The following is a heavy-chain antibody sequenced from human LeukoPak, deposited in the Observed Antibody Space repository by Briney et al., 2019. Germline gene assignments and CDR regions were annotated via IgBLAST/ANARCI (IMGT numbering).Heavy chain of an antibody. CDR1: GFTFRNNW. V-gene: IGHV3-7*01. Sequence: PGGSLRLSCAASGFTFRNNWLTWFGKPQGKGREWVANIKQDGSEKYYVDSVRGRFTISRDNAKNSLYLQMNSLRAEDTAVYYCTRDSGCLDVWGQGTTVTVSS. CDR3: TRDSGCLDV. J-gene: IGHJ6*02. CDR2: IKQDGSEK. D-gene: IGHD6-25*01.